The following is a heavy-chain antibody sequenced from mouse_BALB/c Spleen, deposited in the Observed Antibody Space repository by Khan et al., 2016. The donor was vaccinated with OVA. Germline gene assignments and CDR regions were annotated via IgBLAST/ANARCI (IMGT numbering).Heavy chain of an antibody. CDR2: ISSSGRT. V-gene: IGHV3-2*02. CDR1: GYSITSDYA. D-gene: IGHD3-3*01. J-gene: IGHJ3*01. CDR3: VRGRAY. Sequence: EVQLQESGPGLVKPSQSLSLTCTVTGYSITSDYAWNWIRQFPGNKLEWMGYISSSGRTSYTPSLKSRISITRDTSKNQLFLQLNSVTTEDTATYYCVRGRAYWGQGTLVTVSA.